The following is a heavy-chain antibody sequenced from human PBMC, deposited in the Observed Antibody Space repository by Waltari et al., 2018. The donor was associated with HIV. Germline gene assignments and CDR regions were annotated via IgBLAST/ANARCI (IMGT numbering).Heavy chain of an antibody. CDR3: AKGRTGYYYYMDV. V-gene: IGHV3-9*01. Sequence: EVQLVESGGGLVQPGRSLRLSCAASGFTFDDYAMHWVRQAPGKGLEWVSGISWNSGSIGYADSVKGRFTISRDNAKNSLYLQMNSLSAEDTALYYCAKGRTGYYYYMDVWGKGTTVTVSS. J-gene: IGHJ6*03. CDR2: ISWNSGSI. CDR1: GFTFDDYA.